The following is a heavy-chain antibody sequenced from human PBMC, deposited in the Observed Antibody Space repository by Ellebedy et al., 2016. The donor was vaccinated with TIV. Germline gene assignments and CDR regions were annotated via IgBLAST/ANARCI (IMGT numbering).Heavy chain of an antibody. J-gene: IGHJ4*02. CDR1: GYIFTDYY. D-gene: IGHD3-10*01. CDR2: INPNNGGT. CDR3: MRGPSGGYFDY. Sequence: AASVKVSCKVSGYIFTDYYIHWFRQAPGQEFEWMGWINPNNGGTNYAQKFQDRVTMTRDTTISTVYMDLSRLTSDDTAVYYCMRGPSGGYFDYWGQGTLVPVSS. V-gene: IGHV1-2*02.